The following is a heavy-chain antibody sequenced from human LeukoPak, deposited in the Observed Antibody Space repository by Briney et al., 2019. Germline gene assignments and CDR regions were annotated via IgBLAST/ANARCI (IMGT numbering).Heavy chain of an antibody. J-gene: IGHJ4*02. CDR1: GFTFSSYA. Sequence: PGGSLRLSCAASGFTFSSYAMSWVRQAPGKGLEWVSAISGSGGSTYYADSVKGRFTISRDNSKNTLYLQMNSLRAEYTAVYYCANQQLVLRYFDYWGQGTQVTVSS. CDR2: ISGSGGST. V-gene: IGHV3-23*01. CDR3: ANQQLVLRYFDY. D-gene: IGHD6-13*01.